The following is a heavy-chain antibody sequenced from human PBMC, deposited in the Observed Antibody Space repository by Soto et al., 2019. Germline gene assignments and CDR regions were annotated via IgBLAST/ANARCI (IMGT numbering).Heavy chain of an antibody. CDR1: GFTFSSYW. V-gene: IGHV3-74*01. D-gene: IGHD1-26*01. CDR3: ARGGSYYYYYYGMDV. Sequence: GGSLRLSCAASGFTFSSYWMHWVRQAPGKGLVWVSRINSDGSSTSYADSVKGRFTISRDNAKNTLYLQMNSLRAEDTAVYYCARGGSYYYYYYGMDVWGQGTTFTVSS. J-gene: IGHJ6*02. CDR2: INSDGSST.